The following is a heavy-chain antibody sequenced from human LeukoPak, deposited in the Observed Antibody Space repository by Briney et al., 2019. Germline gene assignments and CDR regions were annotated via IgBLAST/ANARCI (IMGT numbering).Heavy chain of an antibody. J-gene: IGHJ3*02. CDR2: IIPIFGTA. D-gene: IGHD3-10*01. CDR1: GGTFSSYA. CDR3: ARVSAYYYGSGSYSKGGGDAFDI. Sequence: SVKVPCKASGGTFSSYAISWVRQAPGQGLEWMGGIIPIFGTANYAQKFQGRVTITADESTSTAYMELSSLRSEDTAVYYCARVSAYYYGSGSYSKGGGDAFDIWGQGTMVTVSS. V-gene: IGHV1-69*13.